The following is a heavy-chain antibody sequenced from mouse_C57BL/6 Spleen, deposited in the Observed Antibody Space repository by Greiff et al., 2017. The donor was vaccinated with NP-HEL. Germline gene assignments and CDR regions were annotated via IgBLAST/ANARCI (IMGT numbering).Heavy chain of an antibody. D-gene: IGHD1-1*01. Sequence: EVQLQQSGPELVKPGASVKMSCKASGYTFTDYNMHWVKQSHGKSLEWIGYINPNNGGTSYNQKFKGKATLTVNKSSSTAYMELRSLTSEDSAVYYFARENYYGSSYWYFDVWGTGTTVTVSS. CDR2: INPNNGGT. V-gene: IGHV1-22*01. J-gene: IGHJ1*03. CDR1: GYTFTDYN. CDR3: ARENYYGSSYWYFDV.